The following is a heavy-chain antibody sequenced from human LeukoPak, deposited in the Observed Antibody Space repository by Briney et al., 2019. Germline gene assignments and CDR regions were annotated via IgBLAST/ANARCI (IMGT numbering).Heavy chain of an antibody. CDR3: AKEFNRGLPDY. CDR1: GFTFSTYG. V-gene: IGHV3-30*18. Sequence: GGSLRLSCATSGFTFSTYGMHWVRQAPGKGLEWVAVISYDGSNEYYADSVKGRFTISRDNSKNTLYLQVSSLRAEDTAVYYCAKEFNRGLPDYWGQGTLVTVPS. CDR2: ISYDGSNE. D-gene: IGHD2-21*01. J-gene: IGHJ4*02.